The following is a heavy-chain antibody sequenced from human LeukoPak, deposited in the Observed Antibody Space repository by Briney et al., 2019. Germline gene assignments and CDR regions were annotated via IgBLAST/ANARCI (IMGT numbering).Heavy chain of an antibody. Sequence: SGALRLTSAASGDPTNSSYWLSWVRQPPGRGLEWIGEIYHSGGTNYNPSFKSRVTISIDKSKNHLSLKLTSVTAADTAVYFCVANGYYALDYWGQGTLVTVAS. V-gene: IGHV4-4*02. J-gene: IGHJ4*02. CDR1: GDPTNSSYW. CDR2: IYHSGGT. CDR3: VANGYYALDY. D-gene: IGHD2/OR15-2a*01.